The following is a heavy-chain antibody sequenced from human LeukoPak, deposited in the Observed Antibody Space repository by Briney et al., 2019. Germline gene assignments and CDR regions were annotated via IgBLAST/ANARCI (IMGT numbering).Heavy chain of an antibody. D-gene: IGHD6-19*01. J-gene: IGHJ4*02. V-gene: IGHV1-69*06. CDR3: ARNSDTSGWFYFDY. CDR2: ITPIFDTT. Sequence: ASVKVSCKASGDTFSRYAISWVRQAPGQGLEWMGRITPIFDTTNYAQKFQGRVTITADKSTSTAYMELSSLRSEDTAVCYCARNSDTSGWFYFDYWGQGTLVTVSS. CDR1: GDTFSRYA.